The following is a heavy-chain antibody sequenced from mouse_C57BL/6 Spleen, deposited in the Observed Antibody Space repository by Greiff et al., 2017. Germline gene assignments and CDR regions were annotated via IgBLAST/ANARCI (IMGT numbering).Heavy chain of an antibody. V-gene: IGHV5-9-1*02. CDR2: ISSGGDYI. CDR1: GFTFSSYA. D-gene: IGHD1-1*01. CDR3: TSGGFDYVSSEGFAY. J-gene: IGHJ3*01. Sequence: EVMLVESGEGLVKPGGSLKLSCAASGFTFSSYAMSWVRQTPEKRLEWVAYISSGGDYIYYAETVKGRFTISRDNARNTLYLQRSSLKSEDTAMYYCTSGGFDYVSSEGFAYWGQGTLVTVSA.